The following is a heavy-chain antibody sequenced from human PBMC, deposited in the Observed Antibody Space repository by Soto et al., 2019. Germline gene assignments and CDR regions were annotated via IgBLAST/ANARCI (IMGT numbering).Heavy chain of an antibody. V-gene: IGHV1-8*01. CDR1: GYTFTSYD. CDR3: VREITAYCYFDL. J-gene: IGHJ2*01. CDR2: MNPNSGNT. D-gene: IGHD3-16*01. Sequence: QVQLVQSGAEVKKPGASVKVSCKASGYTFTSYDINWVRQATGQGLEWMGWMNPNSGNTGHAQKFQGRVTMTRNTSMSTAYMELSRLRSEDTAVYYCVREITAYCYFDLWGRGTLVTVSS.